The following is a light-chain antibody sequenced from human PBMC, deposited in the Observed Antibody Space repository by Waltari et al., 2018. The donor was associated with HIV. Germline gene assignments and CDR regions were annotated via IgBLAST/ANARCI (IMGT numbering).Light chain of an antibody. V-gene: IGKV4-1*01. J-gene: IGKJ2*01. CDR1: QSVLYSSNNKNY. CDR2: WAS. Sequence: DIVMTQSPDSLAVSLGERATINCKSSQSVLYSSNNKNYLAWYQQKPGQPPKLLIHWASTRESGVPDRFSGSVSGTDFTLTISSLQAEDVAVYYCQQYYSTPPYTFGQGTKLEIK. CDR3: QQYYSTPPYT.